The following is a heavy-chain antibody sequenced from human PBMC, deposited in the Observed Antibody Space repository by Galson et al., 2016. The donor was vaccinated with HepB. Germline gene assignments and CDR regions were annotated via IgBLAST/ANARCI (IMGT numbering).Heavy chain of an antibody. V-gene: IGHV3-48*02. CDR2: ISSSVSTI. CDR3: ARELVRSAFDL. D-gene: IGHD6-6*01. CDR1: GFTFSRSG. J-gene: IGHJ3*01. Sequence: SLRLSCAGSGFTFSRSGLNWVRQAPGKGLQWVSYISSSVSTIYYADSVKGRFTISRDNAKNSVYPEMHSLRDDDTAVYYCARELVRSAFDLWGQGTMVTVSS.